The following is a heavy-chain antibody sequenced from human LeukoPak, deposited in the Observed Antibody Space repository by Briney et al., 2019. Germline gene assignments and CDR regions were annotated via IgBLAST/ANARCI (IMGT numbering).Heavy chain of an antibody. Sequence: PGRSLRLSCAASGLTFSTYWMHWVRQDPGKGLVWVSRINSDGRSTTYADFVKGRFTISRDNAKNTLYLQMNSLRAEDTAVYYCAREGTSGWYYFDYWGQGTLVTVSS. V-gene: IGHV3-74*01. J-gene: IGHJ4*02. CDR3: AREGTSGWYYFDY. CDR1: GLTFSTYW. D-gene: IGHD6-19*01. CDR2: INSDGRST.